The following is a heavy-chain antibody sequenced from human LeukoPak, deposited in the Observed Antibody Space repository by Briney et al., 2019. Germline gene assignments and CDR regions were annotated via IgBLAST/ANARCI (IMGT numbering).Heavy chain of an antibody. J-gene: IGHJ4*02. CDR3: ARRSNYVDY. CDR2: IYHSGST. CDR1: GGSISSGGYS. V-gene: IGHV4-30-2*01. Sequence: SETLSLTCAVSGGSISSGGYSWSWIRQPPGKGLEWIGYIYHSGSTYYNPSLKSRVTISVDRSKNQFSLKLSSVTAADTAVYYCARRSNYVDYWGQGTLVTVSS.